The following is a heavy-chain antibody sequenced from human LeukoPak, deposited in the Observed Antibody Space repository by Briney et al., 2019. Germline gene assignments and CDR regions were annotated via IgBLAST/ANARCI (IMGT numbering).Heavy chain of an antibody. J-gene: IGHJ4*02. D-gene: IGHD3-9*01. CDR2: INHSGST. CDR1: GGSFSGYY. V-gene: IGHV4-34*01. Sequence: PSETLSLTCAVYGGSFSGYYWSWIRQPPGKGLEWIGEINHSGSTNYNPSLKSRVTISADTSKNQFSLKLSSVTAADTAVYYCASDDLRYFDWTALFHYWGQGTLVTVSS. CDR3: ASDDLRYFDWTALFHY.